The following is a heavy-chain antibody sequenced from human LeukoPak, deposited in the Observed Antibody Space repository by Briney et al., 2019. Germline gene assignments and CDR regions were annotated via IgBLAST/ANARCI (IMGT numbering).Heavy chain of an antibody. CDR3: ARRGYYMDV. CDR1: GGSFSGYS. Sequence: PSETLSLTCAVYGGSFSGYSWSWIRQPPGKGLEWIGENIHSGSTNYNPSLKSRVTISLDTSKNQFSLKLSSVIAADTAVYYCARRGYYMDVWGKGITVTVSS. V-gene: IGHV4-34*12. J-gene: IGHJ6*03. CDR2: NIHSGST.